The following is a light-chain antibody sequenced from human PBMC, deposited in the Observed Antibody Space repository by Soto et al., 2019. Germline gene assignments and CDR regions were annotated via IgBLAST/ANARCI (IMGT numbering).Light chain of an antibody. CDR1: SSNIGAGYD. CDR2: ANK. Sequence: QSVLTQPPSVSGAPGQRVTISCTGSSSNIGAGYDVHWYQQLPGKAPKLLIYANKNRPAGVPDRFSASKSGTSASLAITGLQAEDEADYYCQSYDTSPSGYVFGTGTKVTVL. J-gene: IGLJ1*01. V-gene: IGLV1-40*01. CDR3: QSYDTSPSGYV.